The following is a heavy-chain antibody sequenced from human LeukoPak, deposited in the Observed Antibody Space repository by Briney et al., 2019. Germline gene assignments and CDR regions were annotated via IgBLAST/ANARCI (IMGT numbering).Heavy chain of an antibody. CDR2: IHYSGTT. V-gene: IGHV4-59*01. D-gene: IGHD3-22*01. J-gene: IGHJ4*02. CDR1: GGSISSYY. CDR3: VRGFYDGSGYSSPFDY. Sequence: PSETLSLTCTVSGGSISSYYWTWIRQSPGKALEWIGYIHYSGTTNYNPSLKSRVTISIDTSKNQFSLNLNSVTAADTAVYYCVRGFYDGSGYSSPFDYWGQGTLVTVSS.